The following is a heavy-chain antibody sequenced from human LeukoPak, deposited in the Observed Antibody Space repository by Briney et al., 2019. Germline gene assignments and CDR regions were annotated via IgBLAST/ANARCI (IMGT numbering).Heavy chain of an antibody. Sequence: SETLSLTCTISGDCVSSGGSYWNWIRQPPGRGLEWMGNIYHRGSTYYNSSLKVQSTISVDRANNQYPLKLRLVTVAPTATDECARGSYPFDYWGQGPLVTVSS. CDR1: GDCVSSGGSY. CDR3: ARGSYPFDY. D-gene: IGHD3-16*02. V-gene: IGHV4-30-2*01. J-gene: IGHJ4*02. CDR2: IYHRGST.